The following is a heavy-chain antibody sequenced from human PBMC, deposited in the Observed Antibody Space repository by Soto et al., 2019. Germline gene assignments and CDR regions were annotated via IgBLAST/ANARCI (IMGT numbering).Heavy chain of an antibody. CDR1: GGSINSYY. CDR2: IFYSGTT. Sequence: PSETLSLTCTVSGGSINSYYWSWIRQPPGKGLEWIGYIFYSGTTNYNPSLKSRVTMSVDMSKNQFSLKLSSVTAADTAVYYCARDKLLWFGEPPDYYYYGMDVWGQGTTVTVSS. J-gene: IGHJ6*02. D-gene: IGHD3-10*01. V-gene: IGHV4-59*01. CDR3: ARDKLLWFGEPPDYYYYGMDV.